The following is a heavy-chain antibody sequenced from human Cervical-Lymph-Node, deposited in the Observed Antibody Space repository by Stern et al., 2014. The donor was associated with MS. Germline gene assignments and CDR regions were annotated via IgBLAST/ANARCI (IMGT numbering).Heavy chain of an antibody. CDR1: GYTFTNYY. D-gene: IGHD3-16*01. V-gene: IGHV1-46*01. CDR3: ARAVGGVGRE. CDR2: INPNGSVT. J-gene: IGHJ4*02. Sequence: QVQLVQSGPEVKKPGASVMVSCKTSGYTFTNYYIHWVRQAPGQGLEWMGIINPNGSVTASAQKCQGRLTMTRDTSTTTVYMRLITLTAEDTAMYYCARAVGGVGREWGQGTLGFVSS.